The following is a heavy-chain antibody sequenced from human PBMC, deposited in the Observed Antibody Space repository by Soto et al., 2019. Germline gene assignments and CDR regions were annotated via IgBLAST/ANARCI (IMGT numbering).Heavy chain of an antibody. V-gene: IGHV3-30-3*01. CDR2: ISYDGSNK. J-gene: IGHJ6*02. CDR3: ARVYRDIVATIVGPDYYYGMDV. CDR1: GFTFSSYA. Sequence: PGGSLRLSCAASGFTFSSYAMHWVRQAPGKGLEWVAVISYDGSNKYYADSVKGRFTISRDNSKNTLYLQMNSLRAEDTAVYYCARVYRDIVATIVGPDYYYGMDVWGQGTTVTVSS. D-gene: IGHD5-12*01.